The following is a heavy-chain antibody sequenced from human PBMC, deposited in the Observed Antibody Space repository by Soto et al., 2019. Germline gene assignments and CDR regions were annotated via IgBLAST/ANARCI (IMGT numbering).Heavy chain of an antibody. CDR2: ISYDGSNK. CDR3: ARDGCGGDCITQNENWYFDL. CDR1: GFTFSSYA. J-gene: IGHJ2*01. D-gene: IGHD2-21*02. Sequence: QVQLVESGGGVVQPGRSLRLSCAASGFTFSSYAMHWVRQAPGKGLEWVAVISYDGSNKYYADSVKGRFTISRDNSKNTLYLQMNSLRAEDTAVYYCARDGCGGDCITQNENWYFDLWGRGTLVTVSS. V-gene: IGHV3-30-3*01.